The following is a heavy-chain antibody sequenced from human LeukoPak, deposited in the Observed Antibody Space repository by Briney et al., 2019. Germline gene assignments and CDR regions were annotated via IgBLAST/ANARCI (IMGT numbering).Heavy chain of an antibody. CDR3: ARIRGSPCSSTSCYLGRVRYYYMDV. CDR1: GYTFTSYG. CDR2: ISAYNGNT. J-gene: IGHJ6*03. D-gene: IGHD2-2*01. Sequence: GASVKVSCKASGYTFTSYGISWVRQAPGQGLEWMGWISAYNGNTNYAQKLQGRVTMTTDTSTSTAYMELRSLRSDDTAVYYCARIRGSPCSSTSCYLGRVRYYYMDVWGKGTTVTVSS. V-gene: IGHV1-18*01.